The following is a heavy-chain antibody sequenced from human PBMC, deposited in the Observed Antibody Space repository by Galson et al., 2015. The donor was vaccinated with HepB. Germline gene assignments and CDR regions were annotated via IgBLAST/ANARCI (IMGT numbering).Heavy chain of an antibody. J-gene: IGHJ6*02. CDR3: AHRRYYYGSGSYYKRPSGYYYGMDV. CDR2: IYWDDDK. D-gene: IGHD3-10*01. CDR1: GFSLSTSGVG. V-gene: IGHV2-5*02. Sequence: PALVKPTQTPTLTCTFSGFSLSTSGVGVGWIRQPPGKALEWLALIYWDDDKRYSPSLKSRLTITKDTSKNQVVLTMTNMDPVDTATYYCAHRRYYYGSGSYYKRPSGYYYGMDVWGQGTTVTVSS.